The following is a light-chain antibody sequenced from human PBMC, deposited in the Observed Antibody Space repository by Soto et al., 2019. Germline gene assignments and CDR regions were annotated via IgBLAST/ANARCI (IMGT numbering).Light chain of an antibody. Sequence: EIVLTQSPATLSLSPGERATLSCRASQSVSSYLAWYQQKPGQAPRLLIYDASNRATGIPARFSGSGSGTDFTPTISSLEPEDFAVYYCQQRSNWPPGITFGPGTKVDIK. V-gene: IGKV3-11*01. J-gene: IGKJ3*01. CDR1: QSVSSY. CDR2: DAS. CDR3: QQRSNWPPGIT.